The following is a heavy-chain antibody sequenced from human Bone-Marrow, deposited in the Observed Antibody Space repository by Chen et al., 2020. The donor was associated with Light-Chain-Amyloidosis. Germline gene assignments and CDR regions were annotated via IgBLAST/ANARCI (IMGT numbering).Heavy chain of an antibody. CDR2: IYHSGST. Sequence: QVQLQESGPGLVKPSETLSLTCSVSGSSISRGYYWGWIRQPPGKGLEWIGTIYHSGSTYYNPSLKSRVTISVDTSKNQFSLNLSSVTAADTAVYYCARETFYDILTEFDYWGQGTLVTVSS. V-gene: IGHV4-38-2*02. CDR1: GSSISRGYY. CDR3: ARETFYDILTEFDY. D-gene: IGHD3-9*01. J-gene: IGHJ4*02.